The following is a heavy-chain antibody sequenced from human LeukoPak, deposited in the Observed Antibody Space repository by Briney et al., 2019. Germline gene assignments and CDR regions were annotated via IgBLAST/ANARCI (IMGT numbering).Heavy chain of an antibody. CDR2: IRYDGSNK. V-gene: IGHV3-30*02. D-gene: IGHD6-13*01. CDR1: GFTFSSYA. J-gene: IGHJ4*02. CDR3: AKDPGGYSSSWHYFDY. Sequence: GGSLRLSCAASGFTFSSYAMTWVRQAPGKGLEWVAFIRYDGSNKYYADSVKGRFTISRDNSKNTLYLQMNSLRAEDTAVYYCAKDPGGYSSSWHYFDYWGQGTLVTVSS.